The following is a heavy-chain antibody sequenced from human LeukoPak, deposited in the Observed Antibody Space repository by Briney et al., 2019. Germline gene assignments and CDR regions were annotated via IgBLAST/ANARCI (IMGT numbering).Heavy chain of an antibody. CDR1: GGSISSHY. CDR2: IYYSGST. V-gene: IGHV4-59*11. Sequence: SETLSLTCTVSGGSISSHYCSWIRQPPGKGLEWIGYIYYSGSTNYNPSLKSRVTISVDTSKNQFSLKLSSVTAADTAVYYCARSFDYWGQGTLVTVSS. CDR3: ARSFDY. J-gene: IGHJ4*02.